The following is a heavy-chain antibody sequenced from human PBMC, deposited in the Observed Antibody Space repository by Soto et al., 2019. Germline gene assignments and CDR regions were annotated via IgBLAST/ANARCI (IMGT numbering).Heavy chain of an antibody. CDR3: AREDSIIVPAVSDF. J-gene: IGHJ4*02. CDR1: GFAFNSYG. D-gene: IGHD2-2*01. Sequence: GGSLRLSCTVSGFAFNSYGINWVRQAPGKGLEWVSSISKSDYTYYSDSVKGRFTISRDNAKNSVSLQMNTLRVEDTAVYYCAREDSIIVPAVSDFWGQGTLVTVSS. CDR2: ISKSDYT. V-gene: IGHV3-21*01.